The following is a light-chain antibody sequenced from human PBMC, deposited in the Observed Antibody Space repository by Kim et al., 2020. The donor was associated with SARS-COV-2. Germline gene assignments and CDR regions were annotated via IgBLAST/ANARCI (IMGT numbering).Light chain of an antibody. J-gene: IGLJ2*01. Sequence: SSELTQDPAVSVPLGQTVRITCQGDSLRSYYATWYQQKPRQAPLLVIFGRNNRPSGIPDRFSGSTSGNTASLTISGAQAEDEADFYCQSRDSGGNVVFGGGTKLTVL. CDR1: SLRSYY. V-gene: IGLV3-19*01. CDR2: GRN. CDR3: QSRDSGGNVV.